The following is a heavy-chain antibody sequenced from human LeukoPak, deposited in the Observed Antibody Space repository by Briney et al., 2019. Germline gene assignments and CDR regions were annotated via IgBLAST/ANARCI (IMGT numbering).Heavy chain of an antibody. V-gene: IGHV3-7*01. CDR2: IKQDGSEK. CDR3: ARETEHSRTLPSLGYYYYYMDV. CDR1: GFTFSSYW. D-gene: IGHD6-6*01. Sequence: GGSLRLSCTASGFTFSSYWMSWVRQAPGKGLEWVANIKQDGSEKYYVDSVKGRFTISRDNAKNSLCLQMNSLRAEDTAVYYCARETEHSRTLPSLGYYYYYMDVWGKGPTVTVSS. J-gene: IGHJ6*03.